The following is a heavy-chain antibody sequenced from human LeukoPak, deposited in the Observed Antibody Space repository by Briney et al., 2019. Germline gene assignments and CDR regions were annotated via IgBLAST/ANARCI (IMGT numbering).Heavy chain of an antibody. V-gene: IGHV4-38-2*02. CDR1: GYSISSGYY. Sequence: PSETLSLTCTVSGYSISSGYYWGWIRQPPGKGLEWIGNIYHSGSTYYNPSLKGRVTISVDTSKNQFSLRLSSVTAADTAVYYCARDGMYYYDTSGYLNAFDFWGQGTMVTVSS. D-gene: IGHD3-22*01. CDR2: IYHSGST. CDR3: ARDGMYYYDTSGYLNAFDF. J-gene: IGHJ3*01.